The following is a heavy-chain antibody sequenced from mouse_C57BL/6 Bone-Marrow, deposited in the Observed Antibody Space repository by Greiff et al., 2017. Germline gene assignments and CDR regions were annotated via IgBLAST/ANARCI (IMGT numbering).Heavy chain of an antibody. CDR1: GYTFTSYG. CDR3: ARAGNLDGVWYFAV. CDR2: IYPRSGNT. V-gene: IGHV1-81*01. J-gene: IGHJ1*03. Sequence: QVQLQQSGAELARPGASVKLSCKASGYTFTSYGISWVKQRTGQGLEWIGEIYPRSGNTYYNEKFKGKATLTADKSSSTAYMELRSLTSEDSAVXFGARAGNLDGVWYFAVWGTGTTVTVSS.